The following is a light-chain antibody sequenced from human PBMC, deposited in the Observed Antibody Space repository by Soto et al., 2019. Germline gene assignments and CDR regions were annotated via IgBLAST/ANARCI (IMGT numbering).Light chain of an antibody. CDR3: QQYSTYTT. J-gene: IGKJ4*01. CDR2: DAS. CDR1: QSISTY. Sequence: DIQMTQSPSTLSASVGDRVTITCRASQSISTYLAWYQQKPGKAPQLLIYDASTLESGVPSRFSGSGSGTEFTLTVSSLQPDDSATYYCQQYSTYTTFGGGTKVDIK. V-gene: IGKV1-5*01.